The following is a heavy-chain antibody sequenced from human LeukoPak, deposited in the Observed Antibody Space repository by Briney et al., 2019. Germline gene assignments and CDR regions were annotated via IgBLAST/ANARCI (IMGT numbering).Heavy chain of an antibody. D-gene: IGHD3-22*01. Sequence: GRSLRLSCAASGFTFSSYGMHWVRQAPGKGLEWVAVIWYDGSNKYYADSVKGRFTISRDNSKNTLYLQMNSLRAEDTAVYYCASNYYDSSGYYYLDYWGQGTLVTVSS. J-gene: IGHJ4*02. CDR3: ASNYYDSSGYYYLDY. CDR2: IWYDGSNK. V-gene: IGHV3-33*01. CDR1: GFTFSSYG.